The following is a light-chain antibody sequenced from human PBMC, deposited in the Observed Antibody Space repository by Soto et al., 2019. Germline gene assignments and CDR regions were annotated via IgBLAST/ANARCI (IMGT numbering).Light chain of an antibody. CDR3: SSYTTISTLEV. V-gene: IGLV2-14*01. J-gene: IGLJ3*02. CDR1: SSDVGGYNY. CDR2: EVS. Sequence: QSVLTQPASVSGSPGQSITISCTGTSSDVGGYNYVSWYQQHPGKAPKLMIYEVSNRPSGVSNRFSGSKSGNTASLTISGLQXEDEADYYCSSYTTISTLEVFGGGTKLTVL.